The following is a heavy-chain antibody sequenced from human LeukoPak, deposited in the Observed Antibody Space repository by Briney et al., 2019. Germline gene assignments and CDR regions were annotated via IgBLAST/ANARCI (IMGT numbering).Heavy chain of an antibody. CDR2: INHSGST. CDR3: ARVLIYSSSWYPAMSYYMDV. D-gene: IGHD6-13*01. J-gene: IGHJ6*03. CDR1: GGSFSGCY. Sequence: PSETLSLTCAVYGGSFSGCYWSWIRQPPGKGLEWIGEINHSGSTNYNPSLKSRVTISVDTSKNQFSLKLSSVTAADTAVYYCARVLIYSSSWYPAMSYYMDVWGKGTTVTVSS. V-gene: IGHV4-34*01.